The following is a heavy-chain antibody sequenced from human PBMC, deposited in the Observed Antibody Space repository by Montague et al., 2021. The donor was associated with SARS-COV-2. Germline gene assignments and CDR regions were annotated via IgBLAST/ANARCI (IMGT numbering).Heavy chain of an antibody. J-gene: IGHJ5*02. CDR3: ARLPTGFPNWFET. D-gene: IGHD3-9*01. Sequence: SETLSLTCTVSGVVELRRRPEEHTSELPSLAYLVCSPTLQNTGNSYHNSSLQSRVTISRDTSQRQVSLRLNSMTTADTAVYYCARLPTGFPNWFETWGQGILVTFSS. CDR1: GVVELRRRPE. CDR2: LQNTGNS. V-gene: IGHV4-39*01.